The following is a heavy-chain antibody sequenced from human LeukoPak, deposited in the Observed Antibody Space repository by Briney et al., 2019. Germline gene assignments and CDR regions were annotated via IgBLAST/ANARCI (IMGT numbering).Heavy chain of an antibody. CDR2: IGAGFNT. V-gene: IGHV3-23*01. Sequence: PGGSLRLSCSASGFTFSSYALTWVRQAPGKGLEWVSSIGAGFNTYNADSVKGRFTVSRDNSKNTLYLQLNSLRAEDTAFYYCAKRLDYTNSPIDYWGQGTLVTVSS. J-gene: IGHJ4*02. CDR3: AKRLDYTNSPIDY. D-gene: IGHD5-12*01. CDR1: GFTFSSYA.